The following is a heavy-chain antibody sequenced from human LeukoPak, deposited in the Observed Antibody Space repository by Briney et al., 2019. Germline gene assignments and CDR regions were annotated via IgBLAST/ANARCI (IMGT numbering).Heavy chain of an antibody. CDR2: IIPIFGTA. V-gene: IGHV1-69*05. J-gene: IGHJ3*02. CDR3: ARGAGDQDAFDI. D-gene: IGHD7-27*01. Sequence: SVKVSCKASGGTFSSYAISWVRQAPGQGLEWMGGIIPIFGTANYAQKFQGRVTITTDESTSTAYMELSSLRSEDTAVYYCARGAGDQDAFDIWGQGTMVTVSS. CDR1: GGTFSSYA.